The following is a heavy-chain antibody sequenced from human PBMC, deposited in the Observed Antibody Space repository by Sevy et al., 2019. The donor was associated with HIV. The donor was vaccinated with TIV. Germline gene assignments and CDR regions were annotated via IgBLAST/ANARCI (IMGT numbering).Heavy chain of an antibody. CDR2: INWDGSSA. J-gene: IGHJ1*01. CDR3: VKDPRKYAGSLGDYFDH. Sequence: GGSLRLSCEASGFTFGNYAMHWVRQGPGKGLEWVSVINWDGSSAYYADTVEGRFTLSRDNSKNSLYVEMSSLTVEDTAFYYCVKDPRKYAGSLGDYFDHWGHGTLVTVSS. V-gene: IGHV3-43D*03. CDR1: GFTFGNYA. D-gene: IGHD3-16*01.